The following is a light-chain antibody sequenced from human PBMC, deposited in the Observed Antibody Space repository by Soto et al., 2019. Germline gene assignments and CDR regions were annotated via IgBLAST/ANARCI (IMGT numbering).Light chain of an antibody. Sequence: EIVLTQSPGTLSLSPWERATLSCRASQSVSGTYLAWYQHKLGQAPRLLIYGASSKASGIPDRFSGSGSGTDFTLTISRLEPEDFAVYYCQQYGSSPRSFGQGTKVEVK. V-gene: IGKV3-20*01. CDR2: GAS. CDR3: QQYGSSPRS. J-gene: IGKJ1*01. CDR1: QSVSGTY.